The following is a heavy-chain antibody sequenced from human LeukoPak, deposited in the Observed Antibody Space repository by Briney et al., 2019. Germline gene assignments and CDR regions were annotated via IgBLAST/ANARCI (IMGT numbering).Heavy chain of an antibody. Sequence: SETLSLTCSVSGGSISIYYWSWIRQPPGKGLEWIAYIYYTGSTNYNPSLKSRVSISVDTSKNQFSLRLSSVTAADTAVYYCARHGGNYYDSSGYYPWGQGTLVTVSS. V-gene: IGHV4-59*08. CDR1: GGSISIYY. J-gene: IGHJ5*02. D-gene: IGHD3-22*01. CDR2: IYYTGST. CDR3: ARHGGNYYDSSGYYP.